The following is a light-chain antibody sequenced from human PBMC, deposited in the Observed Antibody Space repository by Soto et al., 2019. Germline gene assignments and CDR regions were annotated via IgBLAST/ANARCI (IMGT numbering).Light chain of an antibody. CDR3: QQRSKWPPAVT. V-gene: IGKV3-11*01. CDR2: DAS. J-gene: IGKJ5*01. Sequence: IVLTQSPATLSLSPGERATLSCRASQSVSSYLAWYQQKPGQAPRLLIYDASNRATGISARFSGSGSGTDFTLTISSLEPEDFAVYYCQQRSKWPPAVTFGQGTRLEIK. CDR1: QSVSSY.